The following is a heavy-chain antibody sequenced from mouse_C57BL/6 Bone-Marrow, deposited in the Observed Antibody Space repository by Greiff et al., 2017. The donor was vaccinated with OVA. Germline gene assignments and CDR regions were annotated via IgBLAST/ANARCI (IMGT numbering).Heavy chain of an antibody. V-gene: IGHV1-64*01. Sequence: QVQLQQSGAELVKPGASVKLSCKASGYTFTSYWMHWVKQRPGQGLEWIGMIHPNSGSTNYNEKFKSKATLTVDKSSSTAYMQLSSLTSEDSAVYYCAYGNHVLYWYFDVWGTGTTVTVSS. CDR2: IHPNSGST. CDR1: GYTFTSYW. D-gene: IGHD2-10*02. CDR3: AYGNHVLYWYFDV. J-gene: IGHJ1*03.